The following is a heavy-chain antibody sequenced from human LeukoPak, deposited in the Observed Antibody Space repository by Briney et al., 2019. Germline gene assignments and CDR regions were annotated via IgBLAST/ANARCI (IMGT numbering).Heavy chain of an antibody. D-gene: IGHD6-13*01. CDR2: TYYRSKLYN. Sequence: SQTLSLTCAISGDSVSSNSAAWNWIRQSPSRGLEWLGRTYYRSKLYNDYAVSVKSRITINPDTSKNQLSLQLNSVTPEDTAVYYCARVTGSSPRYYYYGMDVWGQGTTVTVSS. CDR3: ARVTGSSPRYYYYGMDV. CDR1: GDSVSSNSAA. J-gene: IGHJ6*02. V-gene: IGHV6-1*01.